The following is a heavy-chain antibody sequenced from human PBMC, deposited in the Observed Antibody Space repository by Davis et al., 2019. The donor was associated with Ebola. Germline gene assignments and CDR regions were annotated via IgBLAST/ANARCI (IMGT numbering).Heavy chain of an antibody. CDR1: GFTFSGSA. J-gene: IGHJ4*02. Sequence: GGSLRLSCAASGFTFSGSAMSWVRQAPGKGLEWVSGMSDSGGSTYYAASVKGRFTISRDNSRNTLYLQMNSLRAEDTAVYYCARIFFGTRAIDYGDYWGQGTLVTVSS. CDR2: MSDSGGST. V-gene: IGHV3-23*01. CDR3: ARIFFGTRAIDYGDY. D-gene: IGHD3-3*01.